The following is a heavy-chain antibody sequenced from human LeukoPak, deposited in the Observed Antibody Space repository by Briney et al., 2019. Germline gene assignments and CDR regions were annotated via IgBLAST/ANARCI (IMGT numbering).Heavy chain of an antibody. Sequence: GASVKVSCKASGYTFTSYGISWVRQAPGQGLEWMGWISAYNGNTNYAQKLQGRVTMTTDTSTSTAYIELRSLRSDDAAVSYCAREGSTVIRGDWLDRGWFDPWGQGTLVTVSS. CDR2: ISAYNGNT. J-gene: IGHJ5*02. V-gene: IGHV1-18*01. D-gene: IGHD4-23*01. CDR1: GYTFTSYG. CDR3: AREGSTVIRGDWLDRGWFDP.